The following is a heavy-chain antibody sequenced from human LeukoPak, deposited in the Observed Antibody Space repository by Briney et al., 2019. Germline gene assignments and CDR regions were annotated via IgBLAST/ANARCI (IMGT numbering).Heavy chain of an antibody. V-gene: IGHV4-59*13. Sequence: PSKTLTLSCAASGVTFTSSYLRWIRQPPGTRLEWVADIYYNGTNTYNPSLRSRVTTSVDTTNQHSSLLLISITTADDAAYYCARAVRWTGGPVPAAWFDPWGQGTRVTVSS. J-gene: IGHJ5*02. CDR2: IYYNGTN. D-gene: IGHD3/OR15-3a*01. CDR1: GVTFTSSY. CDR3: ARAVRWTGGPVPAAWFDP.